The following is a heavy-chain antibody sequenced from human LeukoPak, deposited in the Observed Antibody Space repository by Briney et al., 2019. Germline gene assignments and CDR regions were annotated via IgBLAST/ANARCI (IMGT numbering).Heavy chain of an antibody. CDR1: GGSISSGGYD. Sequence: PSETLSLTCTVSGGSISSGGYDWGWIRQQPGKGLEWSGYIYYSGRTYYNPSLKSQVTISVDPSKNQFSLKLSSVTAPDTAVYYCASLGLTMVRGVPKRPNWFDPWGQGTLVTVSS. V-gene: IGHV4-31*01. D-gene: IGHD3-10*01. J-gene: IGHJ5*02. CDR2: IYYSGRT. CDR3: ASLGLTMVRGVPKRPNWFDP.